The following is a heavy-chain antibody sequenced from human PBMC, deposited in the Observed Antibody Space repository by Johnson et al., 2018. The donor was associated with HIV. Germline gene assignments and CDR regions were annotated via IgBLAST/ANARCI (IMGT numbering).Heavy chain of an antibody. CDR1: GFTFDDYG. J-gene: IGHJ3*02. Sequence: VQLVESGGGLVQPGRSLRLSCAASGFTFDDYGMSWVRQAPGKGLEWVSGINWNGGSTGYADSVKGRFTISRDNSKNTLYLQMNSLRAEDTAVYYCARASNSGYDQAFDIWGQGTMVTVSS. CDR3: ARASNSGYDQAFDI. V-gene: IGHV3-20*04. CDR2: INWNGGST. D-gene: IGHD5-12*01.